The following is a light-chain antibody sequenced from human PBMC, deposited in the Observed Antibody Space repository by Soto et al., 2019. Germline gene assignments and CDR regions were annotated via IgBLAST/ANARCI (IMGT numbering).Light chain of an antibody. V-gene: IGKV1-6*01. CDR3: LQDYEYPRT. CDR2: AGS. CDR1: QGIRDD. J-gene: IGKJ1*01. Sequence: AIQMTQSPSSLSASVGDRVTITCRASQGIRDDLGWYQQKPGKAPDLLIYAGSRLQSGVPSRFSGSGSGTDFTLTISSLQPEDFATYYCLQDYEYPRTFGQGTKVEIK.